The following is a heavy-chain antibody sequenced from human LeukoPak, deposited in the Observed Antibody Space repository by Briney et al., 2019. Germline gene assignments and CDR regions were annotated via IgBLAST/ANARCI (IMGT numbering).Heavy chain of an antibody. V-gene: IGHV4-39*07. D-gene: IGHD6-13*01. Sequence: PSETLSLTCTVSGGSISSSSYYWGWIRQPPGKGLEWIGSIYYSGSTYYSPSLKSRVTISVDTSKNQFSLKLSSVTAADTAVYYCARTGIAAAGTLFGYFDYWGQGTLVTVSS. J-gene: IGHJ4*02. CDR1: GGSISSSSYY. CDR3: ARTGIAAAGTLFGYFDY. CDR2: IYYSGST.